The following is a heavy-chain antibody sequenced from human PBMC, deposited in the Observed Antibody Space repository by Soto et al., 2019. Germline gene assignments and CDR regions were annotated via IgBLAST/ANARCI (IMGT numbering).Heavy chain of an antibody. CDR3: ARDTTYIVVVPAAFGGDY. D-gene: IGHD2-2*01. CDR1: GFTFSSYA. V-gene: IGHV3-30-3*01. CDR2: ISYDGSNK. J-gene: IGHJ4*02. Sequence: GVSLRLSCAASGFTFSSYAMHWVRQAPGKGLEWVAVISYDGSNKYYADSVKGRFTISRDNSKNTLYLQMNSLRAEDTAVYYCARDTTYIVVVPAAFGGDYWGQGTLVTVSS.